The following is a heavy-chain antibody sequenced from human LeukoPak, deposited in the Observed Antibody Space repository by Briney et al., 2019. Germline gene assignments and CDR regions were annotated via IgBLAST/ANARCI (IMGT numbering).Heavy chain of an antibody. CDR3: ARASLGYCSGGSCYSLYYYYYYMDV. CDR1: GGSISSYY. CDR2: IYYSGST. V-gene: IGHV4-59*01. D-gene: IGHD2-15*01. Sequence: PSETLSLTCTVSGGSISSYYWSWIRQPPGKGLEWIGYIYYSGSTNYNPSLKSRVTISVDTSKNQFSLKLSSVPAADTAVYYCARASLGYCSGGSCYSLYYYYYYMDVWGKGTTVTVSS. J-gene: IGHJ6*03.